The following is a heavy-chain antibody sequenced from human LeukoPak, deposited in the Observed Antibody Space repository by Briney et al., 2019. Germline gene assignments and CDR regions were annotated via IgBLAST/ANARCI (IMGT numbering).Heavy chain of an antibody. CDR1: GFTFSSYA. Sequence: GGSLGLSCAASGFTFSSYAMSWVRQAPGKGLEWVSAISGSGGSTYYADSVKGRFTISRDNSKNTLYLQMNSLRAEDTAVYYCAKDQTYYDFWSGYNIDYWGQGTLVTVSS. V-gene: IGHV3-23*01. D-gene: IGHD3-3*01. J-gene: IGHJ4*02. CDR2: ISGSGGST. CDR3: AKDQTYYDFWSGYNIDY.